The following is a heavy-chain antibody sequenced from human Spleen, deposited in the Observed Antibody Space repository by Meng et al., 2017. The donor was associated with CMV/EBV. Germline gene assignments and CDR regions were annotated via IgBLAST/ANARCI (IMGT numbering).Heavy chain of an antibody. Sequence: GESLKISCAASGFTFSSYWMSWVRQAPGKGLEWVANIKQDGSEKYYVDSVKGRFTISRDNAKNSLYLQMNSLRAEDTAVYYCARDNCMGSTSCRKYYYYYGMDVWGQGTTVTVSS. V-gene: IGHV3-7*01. J-gene: IGHJ6*02. CDR3: ARDNCMGSTSCRKYYYYYGMDV. D-gene: IGHD2-2*01. CDR2: IKQDGSEK. CDR1: GFTFSSYW.